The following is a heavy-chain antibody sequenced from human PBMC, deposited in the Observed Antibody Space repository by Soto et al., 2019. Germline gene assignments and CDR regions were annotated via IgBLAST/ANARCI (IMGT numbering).Heavy chain of an antibody. D-gene: IGHD3-10*01. V-gene: IGHV3-48*02. J-gene: IGHJ4*02. CDR1: GFTFSSYS. CDR3: ARETTMVPCDY. Sequence: PGGSLRLSCAASGFTFSSYSMNWVRQAPGKGLEWVSYISSSSGTVYYADSVKGRFTISRDNAKNSPYLQMNSLRDEDTAVYYCARETTMVPCDYWGQGTLVTVSS. CDR2: ISSSSGTV.